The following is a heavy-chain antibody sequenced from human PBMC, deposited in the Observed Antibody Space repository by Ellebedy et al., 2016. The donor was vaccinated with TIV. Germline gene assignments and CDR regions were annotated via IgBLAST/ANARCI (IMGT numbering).Heavy chain of an antibody. V-gene: IGHV3-74*01. CDR2: INIDGSST. Sequence: GGSLRLSCAASGFTFSSHRMHWVRQPPGKGLVWVSRINIDGSSTSYADSVKGRFTISRDNAKNTLYLQMNSLRVEDTAMFYCARVLASGYYDILAAWGQGTLVTVSS. CDR3: ARVLASGYYDILAA. J-gene: IGHJ5*02. D-gene: IGHD3-9*01. CDR1: GFTFSSHR.